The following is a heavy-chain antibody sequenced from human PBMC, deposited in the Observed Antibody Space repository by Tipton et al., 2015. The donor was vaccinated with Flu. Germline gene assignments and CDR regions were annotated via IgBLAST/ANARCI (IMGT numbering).Heavy chain of an antibody. D-gene: IGHD3-22*01. CDR2: INHSGST. CDR1: GGSFSGYY. V-gene: IGHV4-34*01. CDR3: ARDPAGYYDNSAYYIFDY. Sequence: TLSLTCALYGGSFSGYYWSWIRQSPGKGLEWIGEINHSGSTNYNPSLKSRVTISVDTSKKQFSLNLSSVTAADTAVYYCARDPAGYYDNSAYYIFDYWGQGTLVTVSS. J-gene: IGHJ4*02.